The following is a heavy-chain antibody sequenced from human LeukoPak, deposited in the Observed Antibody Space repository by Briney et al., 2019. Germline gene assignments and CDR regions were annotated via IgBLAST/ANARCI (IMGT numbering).Heavy chain of an antibody. D-gene: IGHD3-16*01. CDR1: GGSISSSSYF. Sequence: SETLSLTCTVSGGSISSSSYFWGWVRQPPGKGLEWIGEVSPGGSTRYNPSLRSRVTISLDTSRSRFSLRLSSVTAADTGVYYCARDGGTRLGFDPWGQGTLVTVSS. CDR2: VSPGGST. V-gene: IGHV4-39*07. CDR3: ARDGGTRLGFDP. J-gene: IGHJ5*02.